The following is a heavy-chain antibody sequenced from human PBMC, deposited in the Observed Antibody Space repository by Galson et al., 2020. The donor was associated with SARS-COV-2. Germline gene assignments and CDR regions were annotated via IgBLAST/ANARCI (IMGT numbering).Heavy chain of an antibody. J-gene: IGHJ4*02. V-gene: IGHV1-18*01. Sequence: ASVKVSCKASGYTFTSYGISWVRQAPGQGLEWLGWISAYNGNPTYAQKVQGRVTMTTDTSTSTAYMELRSLRSDDTAVYYCARGEVLACSGGICYFGTGFDDWGQGTLVTVSS. D-gene: IGHD2-15*01. CDR2: ISAYNGNP. CDR3: ARGEVLACSGGICYFGTGFDD. CDR1: GYTFTSYG.